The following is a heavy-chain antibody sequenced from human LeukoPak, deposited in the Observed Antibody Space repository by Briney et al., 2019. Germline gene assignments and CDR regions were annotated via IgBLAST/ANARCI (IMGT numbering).Heavy chain of an antibody. CDR2: INPNSGGT. V-gene: IGHV1-2*02. D-gene: IGHD3-22*01. CDR1: GYTFTGYY. J-gene: IGHJ6*02. Sequence: GASVKVSCKASGYTFTGYYMHWVRQAPGQGLEWMGWINPNSGGTNYAQKFQGRVTMTRDTSISTAYMELSRLRSDDTAVYYCARDQYDSSGYYYDDYYYYGMDVWGQGTTVTVSS. CDR3: ARDQYDSSGYYYDDYYYYGMDV.